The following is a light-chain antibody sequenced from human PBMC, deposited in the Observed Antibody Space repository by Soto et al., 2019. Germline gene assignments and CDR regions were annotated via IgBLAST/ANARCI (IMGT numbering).Light chain of an antibody. J-gene: IGKJ1*01. Sequence: DIQITHSTSSPSASVGDRVTITCRASQAINNYVSWYQQRPGQAPKSLIYAASTLQSGVPSRFSGSGSGTEFTLTINSLQPGDSAIYYCQQSAKIPRTFGQGTRVEI. CDR3: QQSAKIPRT. CDR2: AAS. V-gene: IGKV1-39*01. CDR1: QAINNY.